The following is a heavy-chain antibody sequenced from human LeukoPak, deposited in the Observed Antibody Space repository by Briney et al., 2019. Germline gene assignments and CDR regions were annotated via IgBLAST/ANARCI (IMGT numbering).Heavy chain of an antibody. V-gene: IGHV1-3*01. CDR2: INAGNGNT. J-gene: IGHJ4*02. CDR1: GYPLTSYA. D-gene: IGHD1-1*01. CDR3: AKVGLWNELGLIDY. Sequence: APMKGSFKASGYPLTSYAMHWGRPAPGQKLEWMGWINAGNGNTKYSQKFQGRVTITRDTSASTAYMELSSLRSEDTAVYYCAKVGLWNELGLIDYWGQGTLVTVSS.